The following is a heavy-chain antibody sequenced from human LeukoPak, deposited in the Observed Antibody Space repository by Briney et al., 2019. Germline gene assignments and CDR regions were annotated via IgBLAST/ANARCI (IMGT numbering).Heavy chain of an antibody. CDR3: ARDAPPSFV. Sequence: SQTLXLTCTVSGGSISSGGYYWSWIRQPPGKGLEWIGYIYHSGSTYYNPSLKSRVTISVDRSKNQFSLKLSSVTAADTAVYYCARDAPPSFVWGQGTLVTVSS. CDR2: IYHSGST. V-gene: IGHV4-30-2*01. J-gene: IGHJ4*02. CDR1: GGSISSGGYY. D-gene: IGHD3-10*01.